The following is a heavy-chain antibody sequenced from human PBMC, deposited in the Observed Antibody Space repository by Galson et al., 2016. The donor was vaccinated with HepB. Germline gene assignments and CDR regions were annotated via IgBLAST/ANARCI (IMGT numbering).Heavy chain of an antibody. Sequence: SLRLSCAASGFTFSNAWMSWVRQAPGKGLEWVGRIRSKTDGGTTDYAAPVKGRFSISRDDSKNTLYLQMNSVKTEDTAGYYCRYGMDVWGQGTTVTVSS. J-gene: IGHJ6*02. V-gene: IGHV3-15*01. CDR3: RYGMDV. CDR1: GFTFSNAW. CDR2: IRSKTDGGTT.